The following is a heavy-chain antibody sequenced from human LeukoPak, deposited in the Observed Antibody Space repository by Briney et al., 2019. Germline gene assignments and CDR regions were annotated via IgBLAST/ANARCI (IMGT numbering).Heavy chain of an antibody. D-gene: IGHD3-10*01. CDR3: AKDSILYYYGSGFDP. J-gene: IGHJ5*02. CDR1: GFTFSSYA. V-gene: IGHV3-23*01. CDR2: ISGSGGST. Sequence: GGSLRLSCAASGFTFSSYAMSWVRQAPGKGLEWVSAISGSGGSTYYADSVKGRFTISRDNSKNTLYLQMNSLRAEDTAVYYCAKDSILYYYGSGFDPWGQGTLVTVSS.